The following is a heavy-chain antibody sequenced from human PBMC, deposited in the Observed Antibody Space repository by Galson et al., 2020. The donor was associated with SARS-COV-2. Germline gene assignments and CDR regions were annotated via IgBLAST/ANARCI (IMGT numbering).Heavy chain of an antibody. CDR3: VRDRLYVGNCWDY. V-gene: IGHV3-48*03. Sequence: PGGSLRLSCAASGFSFSSYELNWVRQAPGKGPEWVSHIHESGSPIYYADSVRGRFTISRDNAKNSLYLQMNSLRAEDTAVYYCVRDRLYVGNCWDYWGQGTLVTVSS. CDR1: GFSFSSYE. J-gene: IGHJ4*02. D-gene: IGHD2-2*02. CDR2: IHESGSPI.